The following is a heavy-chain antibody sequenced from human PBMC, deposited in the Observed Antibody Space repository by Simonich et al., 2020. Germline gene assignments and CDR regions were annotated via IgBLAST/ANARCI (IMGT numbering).Heavy chain of an antibody. V-gene: IGHV3-74*01. CDR3: ARNRLDY. CDR1: GFTFSSSW. Sequence: EVQLVESGGGLVQPGGSLRLACAASGFTFSSSWLHLVRQAPGKGVVWVSRINSDGSSTSYADAVKGRFTISRDNAKNTLYLQMNSLRADDTAVYYCARNRLDYWGQGTLVTVSS. CDR2: INSDGSST. J-gene: IGHJ4*02.